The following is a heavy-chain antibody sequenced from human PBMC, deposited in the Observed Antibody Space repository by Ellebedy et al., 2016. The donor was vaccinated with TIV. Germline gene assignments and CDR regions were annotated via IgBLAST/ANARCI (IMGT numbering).Heavy chain of an antibody. CDR2: IYYSART. V-gene: IGHV4-59*01. CDR1: GGSISSSY. D-gene: IGHD4-17*01. J-gene: IGHJ3*02. CDR3: ARWGAFGDNLIHAFDI. Sequence: SETLSLXCTVSGGSISSSYWSWIRQPPGKGLEYIGSIYYSARTTYSPSLRSRLTISVDTSKNQFSLKLSSVTAADTAVYYCARWGAFGDNLIHAFDIWGQGTMVTVSS.